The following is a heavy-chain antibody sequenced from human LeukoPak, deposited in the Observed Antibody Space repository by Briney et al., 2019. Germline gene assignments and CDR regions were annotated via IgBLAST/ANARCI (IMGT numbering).Heavy chain of an antibody. CDR3: ARGKSDSSGYDYILDY. J-gene: IGHJ4*02. CDR2: FSYDGITT. CDR1: GFTFSRFP. D-gene: IGHD5-12*01. Sequence: GRSLRLSCAASGFTFSRFPFHWVRQAPGKGLEGVALFSYDGITTHYAASVKGRFTVSRDDSKNTLYLQMNSLRADDTAVYYCARGKSDSSGYDYILDYWGQGTLVTVSS. V-gene: IGHV3-30*01.